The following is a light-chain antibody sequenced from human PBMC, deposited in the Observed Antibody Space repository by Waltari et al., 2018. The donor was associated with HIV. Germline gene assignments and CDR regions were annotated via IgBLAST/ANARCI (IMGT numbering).Light chain of an antibody. CDR3: TAWDASLSVWV. Sequence: QSVLTQPPSASGTPGQRVTMSCSGSSSNIGSHYVYWYRQLPGTAPKLLIYRNNQRPSGVPDRFSGSKSGTSASLAISGLRSEDEADYYCTAWDASLSVWVFGGGTKLTVL. CDR1: SSNIGSHY. CDR2: RNN. J-gene: IGLJ3*02. V-gene: IGLV1-47*01.